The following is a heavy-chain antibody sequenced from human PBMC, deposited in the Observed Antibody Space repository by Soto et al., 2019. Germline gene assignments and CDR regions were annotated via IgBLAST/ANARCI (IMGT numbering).Heavy chain of an antibody. J-gene: IGHJ4*02. Sequence: GESLKISCKGSGYSFTSYWIGWVRQMPGKGLEWMGIIYPGDSDTRYSPSFQGQVTISADKSISTAYLQWSSLKASDTAMYYCARAPSPHSGYYPNFDYWGQGTLVTVSS. CDR1: GYSFTSYW. V-gene: IGHV5-51*01. CDR2: IYPGDSDT. CDR3: ARAPSPHSGYYPNFDY. D-gene: IGHD3-22*01.